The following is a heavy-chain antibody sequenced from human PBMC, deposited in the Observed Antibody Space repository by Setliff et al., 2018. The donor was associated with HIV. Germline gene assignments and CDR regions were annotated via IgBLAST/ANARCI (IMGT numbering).Heavy chain of an antibody. CDR3: ARDGGYSVHQWFGDAFGI. CDR1: ADTFSSYA. CDR2: IIPIFGTA. J-gene: IGHJ3*02. D-gene: IGHD5-12*01. V-gene: IGHV1-69*13. Sequence: SVKVSCKASADTFSSYAISWVRQAPGQGLEWMGGIIPIFGTANYAQKFQGRVTITADESTSIAYMELSSLRFDDTAVYYCARDGGYSVHQWFGDAFGIWGQGTMVTVSS.